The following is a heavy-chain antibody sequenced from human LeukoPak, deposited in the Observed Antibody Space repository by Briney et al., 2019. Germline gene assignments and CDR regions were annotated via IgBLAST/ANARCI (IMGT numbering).Heavy chain of an antibody. CDR3: ASVRSGYGYYFDY. Sequence: ASVKVSCRASGYTFTSYYMHWVRQAPGQGLEWMGRINPSGGSTSYAQKFQGRVTMTRDTSTSTVYMELSSLRSEDTAVYYCASVRSGYGYYFDYWGQGTLVTVSS. V-gene: IGHV1-46*01. J-gene: IGHJ4*02. D-gene: IGHD3-22*01. CDR2: INPSGGST. CDR1: GYTFTSYY.